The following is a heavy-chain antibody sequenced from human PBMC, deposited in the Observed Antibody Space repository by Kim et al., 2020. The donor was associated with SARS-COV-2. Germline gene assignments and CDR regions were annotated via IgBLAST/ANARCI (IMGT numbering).Heavy chain of an antibody. Sequence: GGSLRLSCAASGFTFSSYAMSWVRQAPGKGLEWVSAISGSGGSTYYADSVKGRFTISRDNSKNTLYLQMNSLRAEDTAVYYCAKSEWGNMVRGSNFDYWGQGTLVTVSS. CDR3: AKSEWGNMVRGSNFDY. D-gene: IGHD3-10*01. V-gene: IGHV3-23*01. CDR1: GFTFSSYA. J-gene: IGHJ4*02. CDR2: ISGSGGST.